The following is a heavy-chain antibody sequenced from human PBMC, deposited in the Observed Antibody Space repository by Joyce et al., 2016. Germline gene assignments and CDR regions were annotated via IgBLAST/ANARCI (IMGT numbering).Heavy chain of an antibody. CDR2: ISPNSGGT. Sequence: QVQLVQSAAAVQKPGASVKVSCKASGYTFTDYYIHWVRQAPGQGLEVMGLISPNSGGTNCAQNFQGRGNMTGDTTISTVYIERSRLGSDNTSVYYCARATKPVMVVGFPEFWGQGTQVTVSS. CDR3: ARATKPVMVVGFPEF. J-gene: IGHJ4*02. D-gene: IGHD1-26*01. CDR1: GYTFTDYY. V-gene: IGHV1-2*02.